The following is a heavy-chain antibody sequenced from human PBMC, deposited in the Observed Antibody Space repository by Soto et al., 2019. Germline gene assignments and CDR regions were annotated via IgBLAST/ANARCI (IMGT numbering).Heavy chain of an antibody. V-gene: IGHV4-4*02. CDR1: GGSINTDSW. CDR2: IHRSRGT. J-gene: IGHJ4*02. D-gene: IGHD6-6*01. CDR3: ASREEARPF. Sequence: QVQLQESGPGLVSPLGTLSLTCAVSGGSINTDSWWTWVRQPPGKGLEWIGEIHRSRGTNHNSSRKGRVTISIDRSTNHFSLRLYSVTAADTAVYYCASREEARPFWGQGTLVTVSS.